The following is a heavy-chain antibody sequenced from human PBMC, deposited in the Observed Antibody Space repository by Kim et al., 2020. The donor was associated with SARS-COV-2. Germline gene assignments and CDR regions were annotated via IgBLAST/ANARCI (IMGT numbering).Heavy chain of an antibody. Sequence: GGSLRLSCAASGFTFSSYSMNWVRQAPGKGLEWVSYISSSRSYIYYADSVKGRFTISRDNAKNSLYLQMNSLRAEDTAVYYCARGRGLDAGGRFLEWLSRYYYMDVWGKGTTVTVSS. J-gene: IGHJ6*03. CDR3: ARGRGLDAGGRFLEWLSRYYYMDV. CDR2: ISSSRSYI. D-gene: IGHD3-3*01. CDR1: GFTFSSYS. V-gene: IGHV3-21*01.